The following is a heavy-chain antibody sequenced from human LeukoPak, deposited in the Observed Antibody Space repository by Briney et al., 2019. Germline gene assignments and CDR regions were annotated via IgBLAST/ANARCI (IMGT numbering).Heavy chain of an antibody. J-gene: IGHJ4*02. V-gene: IGHV3-48*03. CDR2: ISSTSSAI. D-gene: IGHD3-16*01. CDR1: GFTFSSYE. CDR3: ARVIGSYGDSAY. Sequence: GGSLRLSCAASGFTFSSYEMNWVRQAPGKGLEWLSYISSTSSAIYYADSLKGRFTISRDNAKNSLYLQMDSLRAEDTAVYYCARVIGSYGDSAYWGQGTLVTVPS.